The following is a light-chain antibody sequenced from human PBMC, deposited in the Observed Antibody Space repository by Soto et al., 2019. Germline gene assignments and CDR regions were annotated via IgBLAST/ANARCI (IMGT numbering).Light chain of an antibody. CDR1: SSDVGGYNY. CDR2: DVS. CDR3: SSYTSSSTLPV. Sequence: VLTQPASVSGSPGQSITISCTGTSSDVGGYNYVSWYQRHPGKAPKLMIYDVSNRPSGVSNRFSGSKSGNTASLTISGLQAEDEADYYCSSYTSSSTLPVFGGGTKVTVL. J-gene: IGLJ2*01. V-gene: IGLV2-14*01.